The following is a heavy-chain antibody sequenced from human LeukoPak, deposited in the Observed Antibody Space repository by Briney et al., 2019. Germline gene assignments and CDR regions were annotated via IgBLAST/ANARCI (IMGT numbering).Heavy chain of an antibody. V-gene: IGHV4-34*01. J-gene: IGHJ4*02. D-gene: IGHD3-10*01. CDR3: ASGPGTSVIRGVSPKY. CDR1: GGSFSGYF. Sequence: PSETLSLTCAVYGGSFSGYFCWIRQSPGKGREWIGEINHRGVTNYRPSLGGRVSIFTDRSLNQFSLRLTSVTAADTGTYYCASGPGTSVIRGVSPKYWGQGTPVTVSS. CDR2: INHRGVT.